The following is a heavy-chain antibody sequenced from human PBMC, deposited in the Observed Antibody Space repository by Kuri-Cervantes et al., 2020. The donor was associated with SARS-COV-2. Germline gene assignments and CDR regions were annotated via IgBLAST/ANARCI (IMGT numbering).Heavy chain of an antibody. J-gene: IGHJ5*02. CDR1: GYTFTSYA. Sequence: SVKVSCKASGYTFTSYAISWVRQAPGQGLEWMGGIIPIFGTANYAQKFQGRVTITADESTSTAYMELSSLRSEDTAVYYCARDPTYYDLWSGYSRGNWFDPWGQGTLVTVSS. V-gene: IGHV1-69*13. CDR3: ARDPTYYDLWSGYSRGNWFDP. D-gene: IGHD3-3*01. CDR2: IIPIFGTA.